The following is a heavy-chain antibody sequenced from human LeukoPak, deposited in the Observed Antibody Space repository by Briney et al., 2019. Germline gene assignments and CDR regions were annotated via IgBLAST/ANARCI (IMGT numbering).Heavy chain of an antibody. CDR3: ARLPVFYYGSGSNFDY. J-gene: IGHJ4*02. CDR1: GYSFTSYW. CDR2: IYPGDSDT. V-gene: IGHV5-51*01. Sequence: GESLQISCQGSGYSFTSYWIGWVRQMPGKGLEWMGIIYPGDSDTRYSPSFQGQVTISADKSISTAYLQWSSLKASDTAMYYCARLPVFYYGSGSNFDYWGQGTLVTVSS. D-gene: IGHD3-10*01.